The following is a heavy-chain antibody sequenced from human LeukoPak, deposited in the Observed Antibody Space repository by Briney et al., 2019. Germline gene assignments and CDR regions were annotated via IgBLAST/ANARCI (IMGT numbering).Heavy chain of an antibody. Sequence: GASVKVSCKASGYTFTSYAMNWVRQAPGQGLEWMGWISAYNGNTNYAQKLQGRVTMTTDTSTSTAYMELRSLRSDDTAVYYCARAPPETHYDFWSGSRNYYYYMDVWGKGTTVTVSS. J-gene: IGHJ6*03. CDR1: GYTFTSYA. V-gene: IGHV1-18*01. CDR3: ARAPPETHYDFWSGSRNYYYYMDV. CDR2: ISAYNGNT. D-gene: IGHD3-3*01.